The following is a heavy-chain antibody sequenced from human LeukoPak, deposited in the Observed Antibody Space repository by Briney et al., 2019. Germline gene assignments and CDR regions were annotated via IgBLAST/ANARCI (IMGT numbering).Heavy chain of an antibody. Sequence: GGSLRLSCAASGFTFSSYSMNWVRQAPGKGLEWVANIKQDGSEKYYVDSVKGRFTISRDNAKNSLYLQMNSLRAEDTAVYYCARTSLTGYCSGGSCYFAYFDYWGQGTLVTVSS. CDR2: IKQDGSEK. D-gene: IGHD2-15*01. CDR3: ARTSLTGYCSGGSCYFAYFDY. CDR1: GFTFSSYS. V-gene: IGHV3-7*01. J-gene: IGHJ4*02.